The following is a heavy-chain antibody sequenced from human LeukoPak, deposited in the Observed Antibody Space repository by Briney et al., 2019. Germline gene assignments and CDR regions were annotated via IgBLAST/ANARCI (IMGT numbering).Heavy chain of an antibody. CDR1: GFTLSDHY. Sequence: GGSLRLSCAASGFTLSDHYVDWVRQAPGKGLEWIGHTRTKAHGYSAEYVASVKGRFTMSGDASENSVYLQMNSLRAEDTAVCYCATLYYHGGVYHPFEFWGQGTLVTVSS. CDR2: TRTKAHGYSA. V-gene: IGHV3-72*01. D-gene: IGHD2-8*02. CDR3: ATLYYHGGVYHPFEF. J-gene: IGHJ4*02.